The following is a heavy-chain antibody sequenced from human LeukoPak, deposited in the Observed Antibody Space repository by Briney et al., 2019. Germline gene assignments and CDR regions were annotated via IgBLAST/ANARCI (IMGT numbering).Heavy chain of an antibody. Sequence: PGGSLRLSCAASGFTLSSYQMNWVRQAPGKGLEWVSYISSSGSTIYYADSVKGRFTISRDNAKNSLYLQMNSLRAEDTAVYYCAREGYCSGGSCPFDSWGQGTLVTVSS. CDR3: AREGYCSGGSCPFDS. J-gene: IGHJ4*02. V-gene: IGHV3-48*03. CDR1: GFTLSSYQ. D-gene: IGHD2-15*01. CDR2: ISSSGSTI.